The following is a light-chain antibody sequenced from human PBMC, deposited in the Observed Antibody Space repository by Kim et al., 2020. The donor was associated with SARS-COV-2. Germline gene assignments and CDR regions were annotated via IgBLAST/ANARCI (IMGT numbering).Light chain of an antibody. V-gene: IGKV3-11*01. CDR2: DAS. CDR3: QQRSNWPIT. Sequence: EIVLTQSLATLSLSPGERATLSCRASQSVSIFLVWYQQKPGQAPRLLISDASNRATGIPARFSGSGSGTDFTLTISSLEPEDFAVYYCQQRSNWPITCGQGTRLEIK. CDR1: QSVSIF. J-gene: IGKJ5*01.